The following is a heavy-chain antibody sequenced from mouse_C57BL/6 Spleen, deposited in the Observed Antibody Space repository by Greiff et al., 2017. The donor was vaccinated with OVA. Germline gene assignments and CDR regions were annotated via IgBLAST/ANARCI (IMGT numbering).Heavy chain of an antibody. D-gene: IGHD2-5*01. Sequence: QVQLQQPGAELVRPGSSVKLSCKASGYTFTSYRMHWVKQRPIQGLEWIGNIDPSDSETHYNQKFKDKATLTVDKSSSTAYMQLSSLTSEDSAVYYCAREGSYYSNSWYFDYWGQGTTLTVSS. J-gene: IGHJ2*01. CDR2: IDPSDSET. CDR3: AREGSYYSNSWYFDY. CDR1: GYTFTSYR. V-gene: IGHV1-52*01.